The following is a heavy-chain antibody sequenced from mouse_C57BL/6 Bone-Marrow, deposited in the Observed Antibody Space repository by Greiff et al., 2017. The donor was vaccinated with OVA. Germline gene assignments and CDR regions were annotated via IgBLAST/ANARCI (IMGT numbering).Heavy chain of an antibody. CDR3: ARSSYFDY. CDR2: ISTGGGST. CDR1: GFTFSDYY. J-gene: IGHJ2*01. Sequence: EVKLVESGGGLVQPGGSLKLSCAASGFTFSDYYMYWVSQTQEKRLEWVAYISTGGGSTYYPETVKGRFTISRDNAKNTLYLHMSRLYAKYTAMYYCARSSYFDYWGQGTTLTVSS. V-gene: IGHV5-12*01.